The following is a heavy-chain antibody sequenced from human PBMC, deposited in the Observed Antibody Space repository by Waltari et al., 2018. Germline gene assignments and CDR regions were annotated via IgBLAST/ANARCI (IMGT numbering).Heavy chain of an antibody. V-gene: IGHV3-9*01. D-gene: IGHD6-6*01. J-gene: IGHJ6*02. CDR1: GFTFDAYA. Sequence: EVHLVESGGGLVQPGRSLRLSCAASGFTFDAYAMHWVRQAPGKGLEWVSGITWNSGSIGYADSVKGRFTISRDSAKNSLYLQMNSLRPDDTALYYCAKDQSNYYYGMDVWGQGTTVTVSS. CDR2: ITWNSGSI. CDR3: AKDQSNYYYGMDV.